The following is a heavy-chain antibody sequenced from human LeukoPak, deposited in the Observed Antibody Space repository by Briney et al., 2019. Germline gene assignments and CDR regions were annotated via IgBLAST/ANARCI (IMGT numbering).Heavy chain of an antibody. D-gene: IGHD3-22*01. V-gene: IGHV3-9*01. Sequence: PGRSLRLSCAASGFTFDDYAMLWVRQAPGKGLEWVSGISWNSGSIGYADSVKGRFTISRDNAKNSLYLQMNRLRAEDTALYYCAKAMGLYYYDSSGYLTWGQGTLVTVSS. CDR1: GFTFDDYA. CDR3: AKAMGLYYYDSSGYLT. J-gene: IGHJ4*02. CDR2: ISWNSGSI.